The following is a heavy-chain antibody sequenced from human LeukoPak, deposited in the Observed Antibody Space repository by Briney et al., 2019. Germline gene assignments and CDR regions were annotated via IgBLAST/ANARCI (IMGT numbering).Heavy chain of an antibody. Sequence: PGGSLRLSCVASGFTFSSYWMSWVRQAPGKGLEWVANMNQDGSEKYYVDSVKGRFTISRDNAKNSLYLQMNSLRAEDTAVYYCASPRSGYWGQGALVTVSS. V-gene: IGHV3-7*01. J-gene: IGHJ4*02. CDR2: MNQDGSEK. CDR1: GFTFSSYW. CDR3: ASPRSGY.